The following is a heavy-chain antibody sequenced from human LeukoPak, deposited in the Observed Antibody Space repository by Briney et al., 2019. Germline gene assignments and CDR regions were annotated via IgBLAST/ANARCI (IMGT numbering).Heavy chain of an antibody. J-gene: IGHJ3*02. CDR3: ARGANYDSSGYYSNDAFDI. Sequence: GRYLRLSCAASGFTFSSYAMHWVRQAPGKGLEWVAVIWYDGSNKYYADSVKGRFTISRDNSKNTLYLQMISLRAEDTAVYYCARGANYDSSGYYSNDAFDIWGQGTMVTVSS. V-gene: IGHV3-33*08. CDR2: IWYDGSNK. CDR1: GFTFSSYA. D-gene: IGHD3-22*01.